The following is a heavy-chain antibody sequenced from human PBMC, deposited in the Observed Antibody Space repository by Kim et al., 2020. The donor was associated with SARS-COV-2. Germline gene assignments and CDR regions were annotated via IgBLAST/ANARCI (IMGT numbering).Heavy chain of an antibody. D-gene: IGHD4-17*01. CDR3: ARRTTAVDY. Sequence: SETLSLTCTVSGGSISSSSYYWGWIRQPPGKGLEWIGSIYYSGSTYYNPSLKSRVTISVDTSKNQFSLKLSSVTAADTAVYYCARRTTAVDYWGQGTLVTVSS. J-gene: IGHJ4*02. V-gene: IGHV4-39*07. CDR2: IYYSGST. CDR1: GGSISSSSYY.